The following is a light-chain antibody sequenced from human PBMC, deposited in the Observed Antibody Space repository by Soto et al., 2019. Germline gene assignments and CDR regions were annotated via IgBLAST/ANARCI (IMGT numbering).Light chain of an antibody. CDR2: EVS. CDR3: SSYTSSSTLVV. CDR1: SSDVGGYNY. V-gene: IGLV2-14*01. Sequence: QSVLTQPASVSGSPGQSITISCTGTSSDVGGYNYVSWYQQHPGKAPKLMIYEVSNRPSGVSNRFSDSKSSNTASLTISGLQAEDEADYYCSSYTSSSTLVVFGGGTKPPS. J-gene: IGLJ2*01.